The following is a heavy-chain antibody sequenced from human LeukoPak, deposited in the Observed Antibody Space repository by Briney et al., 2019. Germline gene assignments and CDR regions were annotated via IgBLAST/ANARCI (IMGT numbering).Heavy chain of an antibody. CDR1: GYTFTSYD. Sequence: GASVKVSCKASGYTFTSYDIYWVRPATGQGLEWMGWMNPNSGNTGYAQKFQGRVTMTRNTSISTAYMELSSLRSEDTAVYYCARARPTRQLVPLYYYYYGMDVWGQGTTVTVSS. CDR3: ARARPTRQLVPLYYYYYGMDV. V-gene: IGHV1-8*01. D-gene: IGHD6-13*01. J-gene: IGHJ6*02. CDR2: MNPNSGNT.